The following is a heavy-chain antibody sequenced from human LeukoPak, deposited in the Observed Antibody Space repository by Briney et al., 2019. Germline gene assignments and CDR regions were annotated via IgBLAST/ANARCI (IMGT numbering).Heavy chain of an antibody. V-gene: IGHV7-4-1*02. Sequence: AASVKVSCKASGYTFTSYAVNWVRQAPGQGLEWMGWINTNTGNPTYAQGFTGRFVFSLDTSVSTAYMQISSLKAEDTAVYYCARVICSSYSCYYFDYWAREPWSPSRQ. CDR3: ARVICSSYSCYYFDY. J-gene: IGHJ4*02. CDR2: INTNTGNP. D-gene: IGHD2-2*01. CDR1: GYTFTSYA.